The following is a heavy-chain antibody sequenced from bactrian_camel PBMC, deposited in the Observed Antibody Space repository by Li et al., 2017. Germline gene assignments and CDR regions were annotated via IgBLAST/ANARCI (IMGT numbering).Heavy chain of an antibody. CDR2: IGTIGGTT. CDR3: AVRMGGYCYGLTAAKFGY. V-gene: IGHV3S1*01. D-gene: IGHD2*01. J-gene: IGHJ6*01. CDR1: GFGNSRYC. Sequence: HVQLVESGGGSVQAGGPLRLSCAASGFGNSRYCMAWFRQAPGKEREGVAAIGTIGGTTYYADSVKGRFTISQDNAKSTLSLQMNSLKPEDSAMYYCAVRMGGYCYGLTAAKFGYWGQGTQVTVS.